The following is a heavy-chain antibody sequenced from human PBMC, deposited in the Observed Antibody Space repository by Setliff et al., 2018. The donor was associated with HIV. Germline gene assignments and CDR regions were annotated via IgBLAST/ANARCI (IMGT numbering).Heavy chain of an antibody. CDR3: ARLGRPYSGQGWFDP. J-gene: IGHJ5*02. CDR1: GDSIFTSTYY. CDR2: IYYSGNT. Sequence: SETLSLTCSVSGDSIFTSTYYWGWIRQPPGKRLEWIGSIYYSGNTYYNPSLKSRVTISVDTSKNQFFLNLSPVTATDSAVYYCARLGRPYSGQGWFDPWGQETLGTVSS. V-gene: IGHV4-39*01. D-gene: IGHD5-12*01.